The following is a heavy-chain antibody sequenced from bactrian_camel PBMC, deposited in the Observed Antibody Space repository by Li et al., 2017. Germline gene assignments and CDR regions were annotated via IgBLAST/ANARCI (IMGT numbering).Heavy chain of an antibody. J-gene: IGHJ4*01. V-gene: IGHV3S1*01. CDR2: IGGGGTT. Sequence: HVQLVESGGVSVQPGGSLRLSCAASGFTFGSYYIDWVRQAPGKGLEWVSVIGGGGTTFYSDSVKGRFTISKDNAKNTLYLQLNSLKTEDTAMYYCANERVEGGFDYWGQGTQVTVS. D-gene: IGHD5*01. CDR3: ANERVEGGFDY. CDR1: GFTFGSYY.